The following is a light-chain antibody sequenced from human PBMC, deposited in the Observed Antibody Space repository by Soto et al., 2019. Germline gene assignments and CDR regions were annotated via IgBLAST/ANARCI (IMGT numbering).Light chain of an antibody. CDR3: QQYHTFWT. CDR1: QSISSW. J-gene: IGKJ1*01. Sequence: DIQMTQPPPTLSASVGDRVTITSRASQSISSWLAWYQQKPGKAPKXLIYKESSLESGVPSRFSGSGSGTDFTLTISSLQPDDFATYYCQQYHTFWTFGQGTKVDIK. CDR2: KES. V-gene: IGKV1-5*03.